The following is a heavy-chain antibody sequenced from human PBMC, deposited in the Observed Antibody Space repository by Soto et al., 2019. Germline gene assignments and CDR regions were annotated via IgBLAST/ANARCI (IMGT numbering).Heavy chain of an antibody. Sequence: ASVKVSCKASGYTFTSYDINWVRQATGQELEWMGWMNPNSGNTGYAQKFQGRVTMTRNTSISTAYMEMSSLRSEDTAVYYCARAVVKDAFDIWGQGTMVTVSS. CDR1: GYTFTSYD. CDR2: MNPNSGNT. D-gene: IGHD2-2*01. J-gene: IGHJ3*02. CDR3: ARAVVKDAFDI. V-gene: IGHV1-8*01.